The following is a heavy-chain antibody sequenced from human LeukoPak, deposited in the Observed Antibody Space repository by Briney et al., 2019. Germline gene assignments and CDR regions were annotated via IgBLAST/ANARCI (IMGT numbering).Heavy chain of an antibody. V-gene: IGHV1-69*05. CDR2: IIPIFGTA. D-gene: IGHD2/OR15-2a*01. Sequence: SVKVSCKASGGTFSRYAISWVRQAPGQGLEWMGGIIPIFGTANYAQKFQGRVTITTDESTSTAYMELSSLRSEDTAVYYCARVESVSFFNAFDIWGQGTMVTVSS. J-gene: IGHJ3*02. CDR3: ARVESVSFFNAFDI. CDR1: GGTFSRYA.